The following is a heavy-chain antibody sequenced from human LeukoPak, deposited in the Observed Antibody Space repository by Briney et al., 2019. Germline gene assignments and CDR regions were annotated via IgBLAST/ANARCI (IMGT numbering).Heavy chain of an antibody. CDR3: TRGSSGRRDN. J-gene: IGHJ4*02. Sequence: ASVKVSCKASGYTFTSCDINWVRQATGQGLEWMGWMNPNSGNTGYGQSFQGRITMTRDFSIGTAYMELSNLTSEDTAIYYCTRGSSGRRDNWGQGTLVTVSA. D-gene: IGHD6-19*01. V-gene: IGHV1-8*01. CDR1: GYTFTSCD. CDR2: MNPNSGNT.